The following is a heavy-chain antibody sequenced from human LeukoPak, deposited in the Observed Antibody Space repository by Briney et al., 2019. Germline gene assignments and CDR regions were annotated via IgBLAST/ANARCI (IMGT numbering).Heavy chain of an antibody. J-gene: IGHJ4*02. CDR3: ARGGNRFGGFYFDY. CDR2: IHHSGSS. V-gene: IGHV4-31*03. D-gene: IGHD3-10*01. Sequence: PSETLSLTCTVSADSLSSGGHYWAWIRQLPGKGLESIGFIHHSGSSRHNPSLKDRVAISVDASRKQFALRLSSVTAADTAIYYCARGGNRFGGFYFDYWGQGIQVIVS. CDR1: ADSLSSGGHY.